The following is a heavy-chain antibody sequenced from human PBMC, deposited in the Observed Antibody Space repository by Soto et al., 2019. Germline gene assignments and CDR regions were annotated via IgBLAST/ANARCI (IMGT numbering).Heavy chain of an antibody. D-gene: IGHD1-7*01. CDR3: LVESGLELRGGDY. CDR1: EGTFTSYA. CDR2: IIPIFGTA. V-gene: IGHV1-69*01. J-gene: IGHJ4*02. Sequence: QVQLGQFGAEGKKPGPSVKVPCKAPEGTFTSYAISWVRQAPGQGLEWMGGIIPIFGTANYAQKFQGRVTITADESTSTAYMELSSLRSEDTAVYYCLVESGLELRGGDYWGQGTLVTVSS.